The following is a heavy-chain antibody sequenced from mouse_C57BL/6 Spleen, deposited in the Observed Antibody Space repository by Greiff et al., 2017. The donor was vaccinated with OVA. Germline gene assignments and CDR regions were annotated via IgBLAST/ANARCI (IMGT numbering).Heavy chain of an antibody. J-gene: IGHJ2*01. CDR3: ARGGYYYGSSFLFDD. Sequence: QVQLQQPGTELVKPGASVKLSCKASGYTFTSYWMPWVKQRPGQGLEWIGNINPSNGGTNYNEKFKSKATMTEDKSSSTAYMQLSSLTSEDSAVYYCARGGYYYGSSFLFDDWGQGTTLTVSS. V-gene: IGHV1-53*01. CDR2: INPSNGGT. CDR1: GYTFTSYW. D-gene: IGHD1-1*01.